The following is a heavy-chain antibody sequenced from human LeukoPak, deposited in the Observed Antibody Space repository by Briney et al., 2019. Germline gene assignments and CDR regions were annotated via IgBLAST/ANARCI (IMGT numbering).Heavy chain of an antibody. J-gene: IGHJ6*03. D-gene: IGHD2-15*01. Sequence: PSETLSLTCTVSGGSISSYYWSWIRQPPGKGLEWIGYIYYSGSTNYNPSLKSRVTISVDTSKNQFSLKLSSVTAADTAVYYCARSRLPYYYYYMDVWGKGTTVTVSS. CDR2: IYYSGST. CDR1: GGSISSYY. CDR3: ARSRLPYYYYYMDV. V-gene: IGHV4-59*01.